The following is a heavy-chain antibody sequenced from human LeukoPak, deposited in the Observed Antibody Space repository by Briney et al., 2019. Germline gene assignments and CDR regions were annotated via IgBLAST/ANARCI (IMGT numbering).Heavy chain of an antibody. D-gene: IGHD1-26*01. J-gene: IGHJ5*02. V-gene: IGHV1-2*06. CDR2: INPNSGGT. CDR3: ARDIVVGASGHNWFDP. Sequence: GASVKVSCKASGYTFTGYYMHWVRQAPGQGLEWMGRINPNSGGTNYAQKFQGRVTMTRDTSISTAYMELSRLRSDDTAVYYCARDIVVGASGHNWFDPWGQGTLVTVSS. CDR1: GYTFTGYY.